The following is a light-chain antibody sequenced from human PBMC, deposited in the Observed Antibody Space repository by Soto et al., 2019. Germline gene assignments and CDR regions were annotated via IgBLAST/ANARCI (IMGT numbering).Light chain of an antibody. V-gene: IGLV2-14*01. CDR2: EIT. J-gene: IGLJ2*01. Sequence: QSALTQPASVSGSPGQSITISCTGTNTDIGGFYYVSWYQQHPGKAPKLIIYEITNRPSGISHRFSGSRSGNTASLTISGLQADDEADYYCSSYTSNNFFILFGGGTKLTVL. CDR1: NTDIGGFYY. CDR3: SSYTSNNFFIL.